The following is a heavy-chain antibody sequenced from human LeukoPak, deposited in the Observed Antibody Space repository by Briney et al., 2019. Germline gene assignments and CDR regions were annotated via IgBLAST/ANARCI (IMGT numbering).Heavy chain of an antibody. CDR3: ARSGTPLHYDFDY. CDR2: ISYDGSNK. V-gene: IGHV3-30-3*01. D-gene: IGHD3-16*01. Sequence: HPGRSLRLSCAASGFTFSNYAMHWVRQAPGKGLEWVAVISYDGSNKYYADSVKGRFTISRDNSKNTLYLQMNSLRAEDTAVYYCARSGTPLHYDFDYWGQGTLVTVSS. CDR1: GFTFSNYA. J-gene: IGHJ4*02.